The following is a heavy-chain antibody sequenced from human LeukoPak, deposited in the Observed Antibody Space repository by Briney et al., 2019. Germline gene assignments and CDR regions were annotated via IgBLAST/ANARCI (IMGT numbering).Heavy chain of an antibody. D-gene: IGHD3-3*01. Sequence: GASVKVSCKASGYTFTGYYMHWVRQAPGQGLEWMGWINPNSGGTTYAQKFQGRVTMTRDTSISTAYMELSRLRSDDTAVYYCARGDFWSGYSRFDPWGQGTLVTVSS. CDR2: INPNSGGT. CDR3: ARGDFWSGYSRFDP. J-gene: IGHJ5*02. V-gene: IGHV1-2*02. CDR1: GYTFTGYY.